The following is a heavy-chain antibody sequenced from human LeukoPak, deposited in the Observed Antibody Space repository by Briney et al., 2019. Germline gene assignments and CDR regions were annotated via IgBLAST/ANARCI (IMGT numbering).Heavy chain of an antibody. J-gene: IGHJ3*02. D-gene: IGHD6-19*01. CDR1: GGSISSYY. Sequence: SETLSLTCTVSGGSISSYYWSWIRQPPGKGLEWIGYIYYSGGTNYNPSLKSRVTISVDTSKNQFSLKLSSVTAADTAVYYCARHVRIAVAGLDAFDIWGQGTMVTVSS. CDR3: ARHVRIAVAGLDAFDI. CDR2: IYYSGGT. V-gene: IGHV4-59*08.